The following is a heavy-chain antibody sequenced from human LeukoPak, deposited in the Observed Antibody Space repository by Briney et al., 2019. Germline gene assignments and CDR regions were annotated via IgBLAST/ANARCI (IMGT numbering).Heavy chain of an antibody. CDR1: GGSISSSSYY. CDR3: LVAATLVDFDY. J-gene: IGHJ4*02. CDR2: IYYTGNT. Sequence: SETLSLTCTVSGGSISSSSYYWGWIRQPPGKGLEWIGSIYYTGNTYYNPSLKSRVTISVDTSKNQFSLKLSSVTAADTAVYFCLVAATLVDFDYWGQGTLVTVSS. D-gene: IGHD1-26*01. V-gene: IGHV4-39*01.